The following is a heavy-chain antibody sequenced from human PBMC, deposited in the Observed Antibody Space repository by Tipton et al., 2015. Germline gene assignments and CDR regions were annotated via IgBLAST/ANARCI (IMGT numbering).Heavy chain of an antibody. CDR3: ARDLEHGMDV. CDR2: ISYSGST. CDR1: GGSFSYYY. J-gene: IGHJ6*02. Sequence: TLSLTCAVEGGSFSYYYWGWIRQSPGKGLEWIGYISYSGSTHYNPSLKRRVTISLDTSKNQFSLTLNSVTAADTAVYYCARDLEHGMDVWGQGTTVTVSS. V-gene: IGHV4-59*01. D-gene: IGHD5-24*01.